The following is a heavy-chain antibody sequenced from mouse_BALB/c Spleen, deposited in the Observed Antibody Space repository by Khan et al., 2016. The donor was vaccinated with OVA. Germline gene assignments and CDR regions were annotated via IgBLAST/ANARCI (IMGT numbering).Heavy chain of an antibody. CDR3: AKGVWSYYYGLDY. CDR2: IWGGGST. V-gene: IGHV2-6-5*01. J-gene: IGHJ4*01. Sequence: VQLQESGPGLVAPSQSLSITCTVSGFSLTDYDVSWIRQPPGKGLEWLGVIWGGGSTYYNSALKSRLSISKDNSKSQVFLKMSSLQTDDTAMYYCAKGVWSYYYGLDYWGQGTSVTVSS. CDR1: GFSLTDYD.